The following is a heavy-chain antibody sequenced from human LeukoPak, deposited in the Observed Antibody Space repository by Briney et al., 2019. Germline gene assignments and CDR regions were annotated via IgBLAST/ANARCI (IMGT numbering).Heavy chain of an antibody. Sequence: GGSLRLSCAASGFTFSSYWMSWVRQAPGKGLEWVANIKQDGSEKYYVDSVKGRFTISRDNAKNSLYLQKNSLRAEDTAVYYCARIDIVVVPAAIRDYYYYGMDVWGQGTTVTVSS. V-gene: IGHV3-7*01. J-gene: IGHJ6*02. CDR1: GFTFSSYW. D-gene: IGHD2-2*02. CDR2: IKQDGSEK. CDR3: ARIDIVVVPAAIRDYYYYGMDV.